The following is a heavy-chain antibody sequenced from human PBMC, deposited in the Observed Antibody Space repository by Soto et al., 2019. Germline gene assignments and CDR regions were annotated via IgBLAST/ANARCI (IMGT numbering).Heavy chain of an antibody. J-gene: IGHJ4*02. V-gene: IGHV4-39*01. CDR1: GESISSSSYY. CDR2: MYYSGHT. D-gene: IGHD2-21*02. Sequence: PSETLSLTCFVSGESISSSSYYWGWIRQPPGKGWEEIGSMYYSGHTYHNPSIKSRVTISTDTSKNQFSLKLSSVTTTDTAVYYCARQRTTVVTKAYFDHWGQGALVTVSS. CDR3: ARQRTTVVTKAYFDH.